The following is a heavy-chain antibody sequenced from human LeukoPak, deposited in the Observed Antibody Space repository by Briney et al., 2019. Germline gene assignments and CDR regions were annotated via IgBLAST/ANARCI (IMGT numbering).Heavy chain of an antibody. Sequence: EASVKVSCKASGYTFTGYYMHWVRQAPGQGLEWMGRINPNSGGTNYAQKFQGRVTMTRDTSISTAYMELSRLRSDDTAVYYCARDPVPYSSGWYMTDPWGQGTLVTVSS. CDR1: GYTFTGYY. CDR3: ARDPVPYSSGWYMTDP. J-gene: IGHJ5*02. D-gene: IGHD6-19*01. CDR2: INPNSGGT. V-gene: IGHV1-2*06.